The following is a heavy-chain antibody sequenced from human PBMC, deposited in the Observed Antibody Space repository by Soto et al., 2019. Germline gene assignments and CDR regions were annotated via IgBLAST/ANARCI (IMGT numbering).Heavy chain of an antibody. D-gene: IGHD2-8*01. CDR1: GYSFTSYW. J-gene: IGHJ6*02. CDR2: IDPSDSYT. CDR3: ARHPPIVLMVYAIHYGMDV. Sequence: PGESLKISCKGSGYSFTSYWISWVRQMPGKGLEWMGRIDPSDSYTNYNPSFQGHVTISADKSISTAYLQWSSLKASDTAMYYCARHPPIVLMVYAIHYGMDVWGQGTTVTVSS. V-gene: IGHV5-10-1*01.